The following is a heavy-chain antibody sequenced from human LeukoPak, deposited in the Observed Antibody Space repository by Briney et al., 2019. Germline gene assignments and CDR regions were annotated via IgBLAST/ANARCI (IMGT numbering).Heavy chain of an antibody. Sequence: SVKVSCKASGFTFTSSAVQWVRQARGQRLEWIGWIVVGSGNTNYAQKFQERVTITRDMSTSTAYMELSSLRSEDTAVYYCARDSYDILTGYSYSGMDVWGQGTTVTVSS. V-gene: IGHV1-58*01. CDR2: IVVGSGNT. J-gene: IGHJ6*02. D-gene: IGHD3-9*01. CDR3: ARDSYDILTGYSYSGMDV. CDR1: GFTFTSSA.